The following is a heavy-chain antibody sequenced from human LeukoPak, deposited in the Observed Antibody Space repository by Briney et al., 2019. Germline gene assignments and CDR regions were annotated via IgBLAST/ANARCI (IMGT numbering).Heavy chain of an antibody. J-gene: IGHJ4*02. CDR3: AKDGDIVVVPAAAVGY. CDR2: INSDGSST. D-gene: IGHD2-2*01. CDR1: GFTFSSYW. Sequence: GGSLRLSCAASGFTFSSYWMHWVRQAPGKGLVWVSRINSDGSSTSYADSVKGRFTISRDNAKNTLYLQMNSLRAEDTAVYYCAKDGDIVVVPAAAVGYWGQGTLVTVSS. V-gene: IGHV3-74*01.